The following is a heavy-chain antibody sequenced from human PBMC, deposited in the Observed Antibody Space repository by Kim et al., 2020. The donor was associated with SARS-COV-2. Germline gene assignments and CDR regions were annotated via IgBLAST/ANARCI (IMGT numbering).Heavy chain of an antibody. CDR3: ARHPPFAARPYWFDP. V-gene: IGHV4-39*01. CDR2: IYYSGST. Sequence: SETLSLTCTVSGGSISSSSYFWGWIRQPPGKGLEWIGSIYYSGSTYYNPSLKGRVTISVDTSKNQFSLKLTSVTAADTAVYYCARHPPFAARPYWFDPWGQGTLVTVSS. CDR1: GGSISSSSYF. D-gene: IGHD6-6*01. J-gene: IGHJ5*02.